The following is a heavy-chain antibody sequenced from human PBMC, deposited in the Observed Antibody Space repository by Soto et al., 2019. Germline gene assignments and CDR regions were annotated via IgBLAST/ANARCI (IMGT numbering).Heavy chain of an antibody. CDR2: ISYDGSNK. Sequence: GGSLRLSCAASGFTFSSYGMHWVRQAPGKGLEWVAVISYDGSNKYYADSVKGRFTISRDNAKNSLYLQMNSLRAEDTALYYCAKDTGIAVAGPGIDYWGQGTLVTVSS. CDR1: GFTFSSYG. V-gene: IGHV3-30*18. D-gene: IGHD6-19*01. J-gene: IGHJ4*02. CDR3: AKDTGIAVAGPGIDY.